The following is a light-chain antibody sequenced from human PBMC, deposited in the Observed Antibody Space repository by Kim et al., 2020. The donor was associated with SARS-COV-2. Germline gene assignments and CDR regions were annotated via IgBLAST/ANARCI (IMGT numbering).Light chain of an antibody. J-gene: IGLJ2*01. CDR3: NSRDSRGNHLV. CDR2: GKN. Sequence: SSELTQDPAVSVALGQTVRITCQGDSLRSYYASWYQQKPRQAPVLVIYGKNNRPSGIPDRFSGSNSGNTASLTITGAQAEDEADYYCNSRDSRGNHLVFG. CDR1: SLRSYY. V-gene: IGLV3-19*01.